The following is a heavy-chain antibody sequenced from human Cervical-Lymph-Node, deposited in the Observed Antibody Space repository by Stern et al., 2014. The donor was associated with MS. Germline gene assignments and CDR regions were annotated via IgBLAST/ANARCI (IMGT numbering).Heavy chain of an antibody. CDR2: FEPEQGET. D-gene: IGHD2-21*02. CDR3: ATHRGRVTYYYGMDV. J-gene: IGHJ6*02. CDR1: GYTLSEIS. V-gene: IGHV1-24*01. Sequence: VQLVQSGAEVKKPGASVKVSCKVSGYTLSEISMHWVRQAPGNGLEWMGGFEPEQGETRYAQKFQGRVTMAEDRSTDTAYMELSSLRSEDTAVYYCATHRGRVTYYYGMDVWGQGTTVTVSS.